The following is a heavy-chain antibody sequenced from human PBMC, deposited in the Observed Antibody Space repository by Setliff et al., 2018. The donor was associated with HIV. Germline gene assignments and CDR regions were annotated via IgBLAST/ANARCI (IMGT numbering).Heavy chain of an antibody. CDR2: ISHSGST. J-gene: IGHJ3*02. CDR1: GGSFSAYH. D-gene: IGHD2-21*01. V-gene: IGHV4-34*01. CDR3: ARHNSHGILGGAGGDFDI. Sequence: SETLSLTCAVYGGSFSAYHWSWIRQPPGKGLEWIGEISHSGSTNNNPSLKSRVTISADTSKNQFSLNLSSVTAADTALYYCARHNSHGILGGAGGDFDIWGQGTMVTVSS.